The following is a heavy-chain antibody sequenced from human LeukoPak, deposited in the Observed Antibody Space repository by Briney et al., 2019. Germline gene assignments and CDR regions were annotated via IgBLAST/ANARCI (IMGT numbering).Heavy chain of an antibody. Sequence: WASVKVSCKVSGYTLTELSMHRVRQAPGKGLEWMGGFDPEDGETIYAQKFQGRVTVTEDTSTDTAYMELSSLRSEDTAVYYCATLLSSESRSHNWFDPWGQGTLVTVSS. V-gene: IGHV1-24*01. CDR3: ATLLSSESRSHNWFDP. CDR2: FDPEDGET. CDR1: GYTLTELS. J-gene: IGHJ5*02. D-gene: IGHD1-26*01.